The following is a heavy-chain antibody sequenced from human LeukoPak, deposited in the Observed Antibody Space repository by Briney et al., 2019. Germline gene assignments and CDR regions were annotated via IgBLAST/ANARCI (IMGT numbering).Heavy chain of an antibody. D-gene: IGHD5-12*01. J-gene: IGHJ4*02. CDR3: ARDYSGNSMDY. Sequence: ASVKVSCKASGYTFTGYYMHWVRQAPGQGLEWMGIINPSSGSTSYAQKFQGRVTMTRDTSTSTLNMELSSLRSEDTAVYYCARDYSGNSMDYWGQGTLVTVSS. V-gene: IGHV1-46*01. CDR1: GYTFTGYY. CDR2: INPSSGST.